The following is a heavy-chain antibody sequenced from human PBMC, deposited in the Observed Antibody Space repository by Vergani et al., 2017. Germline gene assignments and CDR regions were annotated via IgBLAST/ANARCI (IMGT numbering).Heavy chain of an antibody. Sequence: EVQLVESGGGLVQPGGSLRLSCAASGFTVSSNYMSWVRQAPGKGLEWVSVIYSGGSTYYADSVKGRFTISRHNSKNTLYMQMNSLRAEDTAVYYCARGGSAPKYYYYMDVWGEGTTVTVSS. CDR2: IYSGGST. D-gene: IGHD3-10*01. V-gene: IGHV3-53*04. CDR3: ARGGSAPKYYYYMDV. CDR1: GFTVSSNY. J-gene: IGHJ6*03.